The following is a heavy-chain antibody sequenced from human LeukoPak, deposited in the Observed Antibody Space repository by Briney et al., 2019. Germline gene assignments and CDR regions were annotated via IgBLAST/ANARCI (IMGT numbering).Heavy chain of an antibody. D-gene: IGHD3-10*01. Sequence: ASVKVSCKVSGYTLTELSMHWVRQAPGKGLEWMGGFDPEDGETIYAQKFQDRVTITKDTSTGTAYMDLRNLRTDDTAMYYCARNGRVRRVVKDLFEYWGQGTLVAVSS. CDR2: FDPEDGET. CDR3: ARNGRVRRVVKDLFEY. J-gene: IGHJ4*02. V-gene: IGHV1-24*01. CDR1: GYTLTELS.